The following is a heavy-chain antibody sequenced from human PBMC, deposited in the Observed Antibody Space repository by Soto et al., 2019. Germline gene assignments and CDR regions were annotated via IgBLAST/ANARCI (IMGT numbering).Heavy chain of an antibody. J-gene: IGHJ6*02. V-gene: IGHV3-48*02. CDR1: GFTFSSYS. CDR3: ARIIVVYGMEV. Sequence: GRSLRLSCAASGFTFSSYSMNWVRQAPGKGLEWVSHISSSSSTIYYADSVKGRFTISRDNAKNSLYLQMNNLRDEDTAVYYCARIIVVYGMEVWGQGTTVTVAS. D-gene: IGHD2-15*01. CDR2: ISSSSSTI.